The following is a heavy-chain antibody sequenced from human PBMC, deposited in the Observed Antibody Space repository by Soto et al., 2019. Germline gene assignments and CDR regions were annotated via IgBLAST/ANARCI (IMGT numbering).Heavy chain of an antibody. CDR1: CFTFSSCW. D-gene: IGHD1-7*01. V-gene: IGHV3-74*01. J-gene: IGHJ4*02. Sequence: AQRLFSAPACFTFSSCWTLWVSQAQGKGLVLVSLIKSDGSSTSYVDSVKGRCTISRDNAKNTLHLQMNSLRAEDTAVYYCARAPRDIWELPGYWGQGTLVTVSS. CDR3: ARAPRDIWELPGY. CDR2: IKSDGSST.